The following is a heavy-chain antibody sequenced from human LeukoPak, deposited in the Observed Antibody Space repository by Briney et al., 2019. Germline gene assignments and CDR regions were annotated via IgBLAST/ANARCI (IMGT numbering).Heavy chain of an antibody. CDR2: ISGSGDDT. D-gene: IGHD5-18*01. Sequence: GGSLRLSCVVSGFPFSSYAMSWVRQAPGKGLEWVSGISGSGDDTYYAASVKGRFTVSRDTSKNTLYLQMNSLRAEDTAVYYCAKDPLNTVMVSPTFDYWGQGTPVTVSS. CDR3: AKDPLNTVMVSPTFDY. CDR1: GFPFSSYA. V-gene: IGHV3-23*01. J-gene: IGHJ4*02.